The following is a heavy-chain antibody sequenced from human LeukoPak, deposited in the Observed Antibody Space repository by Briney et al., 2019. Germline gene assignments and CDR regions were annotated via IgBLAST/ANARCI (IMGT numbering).Heavy chain of an antibody. CDR1: GYTFTYRY. CDR2: IRPFNGNT. J-gene: IGHJ4*02. Sequence: GSSVKVSCKASGYTFTYRYLHWVRQAPAQALEWMGWIRPFNGNTNYAQKFQDRVTITRDRSMSTAYMELSSLRSEDTAMYYCATGPKGGFDYWGQGTLVTVSS. CDR3: ATGPKGGFDY. V-gene: IGHV1-45*02. D-gene: IGHD3-16*01.